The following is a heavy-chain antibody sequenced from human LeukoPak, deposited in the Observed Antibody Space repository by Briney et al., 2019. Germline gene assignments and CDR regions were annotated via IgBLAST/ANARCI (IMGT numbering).Heavy chain of an antibody. D-gene: IGHD3-10*01. CDR1: GFTFSGSA. Sequence: GGSLRLSCAASGFTFSGSAMHWARQASGKGLEWVGRIRSKANSYATAYAASVKGRFTISRDDSKNTAYLQMNSLKTEDTAVYYCTAHALSVRGETKTGSVFWGQGTLVTVSS. J-gene: IGHJ4*02. CDR3: TAHALSVRGETKTGSVF. V-gene: IGHV3-73*01. CDR2: IRSKANSYAT.